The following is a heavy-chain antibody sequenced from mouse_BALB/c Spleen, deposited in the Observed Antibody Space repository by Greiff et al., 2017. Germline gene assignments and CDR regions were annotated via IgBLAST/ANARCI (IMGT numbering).Heavy chain of an antibody. CDR2: INPSTGYT. J-gene: IGHJ3*01. V-gene: IGHV1-7*01. D-gene: IGHD1-2*01. CDR3: ARSDYGYPAWFAY. Sequence: QVQLQQSGAELAKPGASVKMSCKASGYTFTSYWMHWVKQRPGQGLEWIGYINPSTGYTEYNQKFKDKATLTADKSSSTAYMQLSSLTSEDSAVYYCARSDYGYPAWFAYWGQGTLVTVSA. CDR1: GYTFTSYW.